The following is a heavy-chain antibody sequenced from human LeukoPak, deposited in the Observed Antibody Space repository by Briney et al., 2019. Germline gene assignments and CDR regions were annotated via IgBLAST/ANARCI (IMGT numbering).Heavy chain of an antibody. CDR1: GFTFSSYW. Sequence: PGGSLRLSCAASGFTFSSYWMSWVRQAPGKGLEWVANIKQDGSEKYYVDSVKGRFTISRDNAKNSLYLQMNSLRAEDTAVYYCARASRERYCSGGSCYSHYCYYYYMDVWGKGTTVTVSS. CDR2: IKQDGSEK. D-gene: IGHD2-15*01. CDR3: ARASRERYCSGGSCYSHYCYYYYMDV. J-gene: IGHJ6*03. V-gene: IGHV3-7*01.